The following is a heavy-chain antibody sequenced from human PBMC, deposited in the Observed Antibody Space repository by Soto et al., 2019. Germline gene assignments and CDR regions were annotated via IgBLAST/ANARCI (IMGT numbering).Heavy chain of an antibody. CDR2: ISSSGSSI. V-gene: IGHV3-11*01. CDR1: GFTFSDYY. CDR3: AKNQERELPRVIDF. Sequence: GGSLSLSCAASGFTFSDYYMSWIRPAPGKGLEWLSYISSSGSSIYYADSVKGRFTVSRDNAKNSLYLQMSSLRAEDTALYYCAKNQERELPRVIDFWGQGTLVTVSS. J-gene: IGHJ4*02. D-gene: IGHD1-7*01.